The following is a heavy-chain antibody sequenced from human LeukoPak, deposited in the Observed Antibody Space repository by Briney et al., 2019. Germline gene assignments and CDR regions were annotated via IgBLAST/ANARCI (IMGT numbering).Heavy chain of an antibody. D-gene: IGHD1-26*01. V-gene: IGHV3-23*01. CDR3: AKDGGSRSWELEVVPFFDY. J-gene: IGHJ4*02. CDR1: RFTFSSYA. CDR2: ISGSGGST. Sequence: GGSLRLSCAASRFTFSSYAMSWVRQAPGKGLEWVSAISGSGGSTYYADSVKGRFTISRDNSKNTLYLQMNSLRAEDTAVYYCAKDGGSRSWELEVVPFFDYWGQGTLVTVSS.